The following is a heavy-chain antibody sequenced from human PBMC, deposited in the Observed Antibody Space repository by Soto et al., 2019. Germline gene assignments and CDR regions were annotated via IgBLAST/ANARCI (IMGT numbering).Heavy chain of an antibody. D-gene: IGHD2-2*01. Sequence: SETLSLTCTVSGGSISSYYWSWIRQPPGKGLEWIGYIYYSATTNYNPSLQSRVTISVDTSKNQFSLKLSSVTAADTAVYYCARAVLPATAPFDYRGQGTPVTVSS. CDR1: GGSISSYY. CDR3: ARAVLPATAPFDY. J-gene: IGHJ4*02. CDR2: IYYSATT. V-gene: IGHV4-59*01.